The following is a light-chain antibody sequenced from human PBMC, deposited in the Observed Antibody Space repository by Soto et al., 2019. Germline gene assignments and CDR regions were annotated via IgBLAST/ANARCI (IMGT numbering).Light chain of an antibody. V-gene: IGKV3-20*01. CDR3: QKYGSSPPWT. CDR2: GAS. J-gene: IGKJ1*01. CDR1: QSVSSSY. Sequence: EIVLTQSPGTLSLSPGERATLSCRASQSVSSSYLAWYQQKPGQAPRLLIYGASSRATGIPDRFSGSGSGTDFNTTISSLEPDDFTVYYCQKYGSSPPWTFGQGTKVEIK.